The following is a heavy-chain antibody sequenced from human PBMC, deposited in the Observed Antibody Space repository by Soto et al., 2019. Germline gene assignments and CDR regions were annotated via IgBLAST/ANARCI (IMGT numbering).Heavy chain of an antibody. V-gene: IGHV4-34*12. J-gene: IGHJ5*02. CDR3: ARAWNYYGSGRRFDP. CDR2: IIHSEST. CDR1: GGSFSAYY. Sequence: PSETLSLTCAVYGGSFSAYYWSWVRQPPGKGLEWIGEIIHSESTKYNPSLKSRVTISVDTSKNQFSLKLSSVTAADTAVYYCARAWNYYGSGRRFDPWGQGTLVTVSS. D-gene: IGHD3-10*01.